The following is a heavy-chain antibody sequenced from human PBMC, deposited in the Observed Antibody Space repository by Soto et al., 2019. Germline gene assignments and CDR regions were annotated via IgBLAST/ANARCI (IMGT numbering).Heavy chain of an antibody. V-gene: IGHV4-34*01. D-gene: IGHD3-9*01. CDR3: ARRSRRYFDWSIDY. CDR2: INHSGST. Sequence: LPETLSLTCAVYGGSFSGYYWSWIRQPPGKGLEWIGEINHSGSTNYNPSLKSRVTISVDTSKNQFSLKLSSVTAADTAVYYCARRSRRYFDWSIDYWGQGTLVTVSS. CDR1: GGSFSGYY. J-gene: IGHJ4*02.